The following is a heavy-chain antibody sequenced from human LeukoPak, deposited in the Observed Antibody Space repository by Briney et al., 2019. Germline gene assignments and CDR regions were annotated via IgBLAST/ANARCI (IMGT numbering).Heavy chain of an antibody. CDR1: GYTFTGYY. CDR2: INPNCGGT. Sequence: ASVKVSCKASGYTFTGYYMHWVRQAPGQGLEWMGWINPNCGGTNYAQKFQGRVTMTRDTSISTAYMELSRLRSDDTAVYYCARGLTAEYFQYWGQGTLVTVSS. CDR3: ARGLTAEYFQY. V-gene: IGHV1-2*02. D-gene: IGHD1-14*01. J-gene: IGHJ1*01.